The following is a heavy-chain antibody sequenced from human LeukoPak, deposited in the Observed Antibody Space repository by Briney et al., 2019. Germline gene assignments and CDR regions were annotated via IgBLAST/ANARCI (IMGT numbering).Heavy chain of an antibody. CDR3: ASSPFDCSSTSCYRYHFDY. CDR2: IYYSGST. J-gene: IGHJ4*02. V-gene: IGHV4-59*08. CDR1: GGSISSYY. Sequence: SETLSLTCTVSGGSISSYYWSWIRQPPGKGLEWIGYIYYSGSTNYNPSLKSRVTISVDTSKNQFSLKLSSVTAADTAVYYCASSPFDCSSTSCYRYHFDYWGQGTLVTVSS. D-gene: IGHD2-2*01.